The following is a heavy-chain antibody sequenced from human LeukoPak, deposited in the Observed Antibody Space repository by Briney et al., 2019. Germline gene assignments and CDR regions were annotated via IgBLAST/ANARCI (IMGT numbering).Heavy chain of an antibody. D-gene: IGHD2-15*01. CDR2: IRSKGDGGTT. Sequence: GGSLRLSCAVSGLTLSNVWMNWVRQAPGKGLEWVGRIRSKGDGGTTDFATFIEGRFTISRDDSKNTLYLQMNRLTSEDTAVYYCTQGSAQYFDYWGQGTLVTVSS. CDR1: GLTLSNVW. J-gene: IGHJ4*02. V-gene: IGHV3-15*07. CDR3: TQGSAQYFDY.